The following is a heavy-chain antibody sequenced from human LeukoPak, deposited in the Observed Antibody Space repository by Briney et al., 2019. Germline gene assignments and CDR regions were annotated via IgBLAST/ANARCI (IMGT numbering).Heavy chain of an antibody. J-gene: IGHJ3*02. CDR3: ASAVGDSGSYWAFDI. Sequence: SETLSLTCTVSGGSISSSSYYWGWIRQSPGKGLEWIGSIYYSGSTYYNPSLKSRVTISVDTSKNQFSLKLSSVTAADTAVYYCASAVGDSGSYWAFDIWGQGTMVTVSS. V-gene: IGHV4-39*01. D-gene: IGHD1-26*01. CDR1: GGSISSSSYY. CDR2: IYYSGST.